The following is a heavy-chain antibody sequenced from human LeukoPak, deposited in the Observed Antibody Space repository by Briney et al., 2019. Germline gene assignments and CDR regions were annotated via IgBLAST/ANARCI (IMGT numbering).Heavy chain of an antibody. CDR3: ARSRPSPYCSSTSCGNFDY. CDR1: GGTFSSYA. J-gene: IGHJ4*02. CDR2: IIPIFGTA. V-gene: IGHV1-69*05. D-gene: IGHD2-2*01. Sequence: SVKVSCKASGGTFSSYAISWVRQAPGQGLEWMGGIIPIFGTANYAQKFQGRVTITTDESTSTAYMELSSLRSEDTAVYYCARSRPSPYCSSTSCGNFDYWGQGTLVSVSS.